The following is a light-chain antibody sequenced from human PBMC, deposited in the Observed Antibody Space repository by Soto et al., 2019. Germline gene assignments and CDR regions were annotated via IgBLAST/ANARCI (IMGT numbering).Light chain of an antibody. Sequence: QSPSSLSASVGDRVTITCRASQSISSYLNWYQQKPGKAPKLLIYAASSLQSGVPSRFSGSGSGTDFTLTISSLQPEDFATYYCQQSYSTPVTFGQGTKVDIK. CDR3: QQSYSTPVT. J-gene: IGKJ1*01. V-gene: IGKV1-39*01. CDR2: AAS. CDR1: QSISSY.